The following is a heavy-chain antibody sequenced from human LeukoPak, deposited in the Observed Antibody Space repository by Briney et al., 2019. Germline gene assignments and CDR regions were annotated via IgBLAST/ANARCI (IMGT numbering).Heavy chain of an antibody. CDR1: GYSFTSYW. CDR3: ARGGGLPRYYYYYGMDV. Sequence: GESLQISCQGSGYSFTSYWIGWVRQMPGKGLEWMGIIYPGDSDTRYSPSFQGQVTISADKSISTAYLQWSSLKASDTAMYYCARGGGLPRYYYYYGMDVWGQGTTVTVSS. J-gene: IGHJ6*02. V-gene: IGHV5-51*01. D-gene: IGHD2-15*01. CDR2: IYPGDSDT.